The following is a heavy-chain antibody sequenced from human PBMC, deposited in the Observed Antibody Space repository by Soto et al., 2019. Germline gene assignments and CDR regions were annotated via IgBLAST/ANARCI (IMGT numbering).Heavy chain of an antibody. V-gene: IGHV3-7*01. CDR2: IKEDGSEK. CDR1: GFSFSDSW. CDR3: ASLGRHG. Sequence: XGSLILSCAASGFSFSDSWMDWVRQAPGKGPEWVANIKEDGSEKNYVDSVKGRFTISRDNAKNSLYLQMNSLRAEDTAVYYCASLGRHGWGQGTTVTVSS. J-gene: IGHJ6*02. D-gene: IGHD3-16*01.